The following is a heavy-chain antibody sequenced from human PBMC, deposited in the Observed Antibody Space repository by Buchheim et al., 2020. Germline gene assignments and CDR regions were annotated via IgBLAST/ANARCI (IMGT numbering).Heavy chain of an antibody. J-gene: IGHJ4*02. CDR1: GGSISSYY. CDR3: ARDNVATYDY. D-gene: IGHD5-12*01. Sequence: QVQLQESGPGLVKPSETLSLTCTVSGGSISSYYWSWIRQPPGKGLEWIAYIYYTGSANYNPSLKRRVTISVDMSKNQLSLKLTSVTAADTAVYYCARDNVATYDYWGQGTL. V-gene: IGHV4-59*01. CDR2: IYYTGSA.